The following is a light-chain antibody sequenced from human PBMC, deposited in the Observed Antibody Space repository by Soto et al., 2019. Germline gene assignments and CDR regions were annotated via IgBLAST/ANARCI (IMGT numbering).Light chain of an antibody. CDR2: GAS. J-gene: IGKJ2*01. CDR3: QQYNNWTPYT. V-gene: IGKV3-15*01. Sequence: EIVMTQSPATLSLSPGERATLSCRASQSVRSNLAWYQQKPGQAPRLLIYGASTRATGIPARFSGSGSGTEFTLTISSLQSADFAVYYCQQYNNWTPYTFGQGTKLEIK. CDR1: QSVRSN.